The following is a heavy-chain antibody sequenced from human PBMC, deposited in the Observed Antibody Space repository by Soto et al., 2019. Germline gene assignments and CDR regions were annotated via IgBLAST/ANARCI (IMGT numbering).Heavy chain of an antibody. CDR3: ARRSGSYYGSGAFDI. V-gene: IGHV4-59*01. CDR1: GGSISSYY. Sequence: QVQLQESGPGLVKPSETLSLTCTVSGGSISSYYWSWIRQPPGKGLEWIGYIYYSGSTNYNPSLKSRVTISVDTSKNQFSLKLSSVTAADTAVYYCARRSGSYYGSGAFDIWGQRTMVTVSS. J-gene: IGHJ3*02. D-gene: IGHD1-26*01. CDR2: IYYSGST.